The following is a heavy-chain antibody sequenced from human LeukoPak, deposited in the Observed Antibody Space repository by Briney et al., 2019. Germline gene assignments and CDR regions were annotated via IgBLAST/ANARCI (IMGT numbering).Heavy chain of an antibody. V-gene: IGHV3-23*01. CDR2: ISGSESST. Sequence: GGSLRLSCVASGFTFSTSAMSWVRQAPGKGLEWVSGISGSESSTYYADSVKGRFTISRDNSKNTLYLQMNSLRVEDTAVYYCAKDRGYYYDFDYWGQGTLVTVSS. CDR1: GFTFSTSA. CDR3: AKDRGYYYDFDY. J-gene: IGHJ4*02. D-gene: IGHD3-22*01.